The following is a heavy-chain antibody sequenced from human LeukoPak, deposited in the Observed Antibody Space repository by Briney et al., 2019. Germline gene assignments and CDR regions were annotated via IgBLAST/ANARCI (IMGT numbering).Heavy chain of an antibody. D-gene: IGHD5-24*01. J-gene: IGHJ4*02. CDR3: ARGGRWLQFNY. CDR1: GGXVNSGTYY. CDR2: ISYSGST. V-gene: IGHV4-61*01. Sequence: SETLSLTCTVSGGXVNSGTYYWSWIRQPPGKGLEWIGYISYSGSTNYNPSLKSRVTISVDTSKNQFSLKLSSVTAADTAVYYCARGGRWLQFNYWGQGTLVTVSS.